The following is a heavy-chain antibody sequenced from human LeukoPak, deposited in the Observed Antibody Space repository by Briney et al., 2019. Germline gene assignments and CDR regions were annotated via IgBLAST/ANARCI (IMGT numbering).Heavy chain of an antibody. D-gene: IGHD1-14*01. V-gene: IGHV3-33*01. J-gene: IGHJ3*02. CDR1: GFTFSSYG. CDR3: ATPEGAFDI. Sequence: GGSLRLSCAASGFTFSSYGMHWVRQAPGKGLEWVAVIWYDGSNKYYADSVKGRFTISRDNSKNTLYLQMNSVRAEDTAVYYCATPEGAFDIWGQGTMVTVSS. CDR2: IWYDGSNK.